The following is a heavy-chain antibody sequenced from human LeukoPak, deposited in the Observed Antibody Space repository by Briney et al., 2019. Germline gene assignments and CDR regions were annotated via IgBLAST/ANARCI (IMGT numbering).Heavy chain of an antibody. Sequence: GGSLRLSCAASGFTVSSNYMSWVRQAPGKGLEWVSAISGSGGSTYYADSVKGRFTISRDNSKNTLNLQMNSLRAEDTAVYYCAKDSCSSTSCYSGKDYWGQGTLVTVSS. CDR1: GFTVSSNY. CDR3: AKDSCSSTSCYSGKDY. V-gene: IGHV3-23*01. D-gene: IGHD2-2*01. J-gene: IGHJ4*02. CDR2: ISGSGGST.